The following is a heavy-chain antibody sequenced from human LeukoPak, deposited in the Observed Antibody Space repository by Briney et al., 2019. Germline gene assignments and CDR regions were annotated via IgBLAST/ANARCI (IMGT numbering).Heavy chain of an antibody. J-gene: IGHJ3*02. Sequence: SETLSLTCTVSGGSMNNYYWIWIRQPPGKGLEWIGYIYYSGSTTYNPSLKSRVTMSVDTSKTQLSLQLSSVTAADTAVYYCARHTPNRGGDAFDIWGQGTMVTVSS. D-gene: IGHD7-27*01. CDR1: GGSMNNYY. CDR2: IYYSGST. V-gene: IGHV4-59*08. CDR3: ARHTPNRGGDAFDI.